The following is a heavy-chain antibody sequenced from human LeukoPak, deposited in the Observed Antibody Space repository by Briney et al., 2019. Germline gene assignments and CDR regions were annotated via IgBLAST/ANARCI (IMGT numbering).Heavy chain of an antibody. Sequence: GGSLRLSCAASGFTFDEYGISWVRQAPGKGLEWVSTINWNGGTTAYADSVKGRLTISRDNAKNSLYLQMNSLRAEDTALYYCATIITMAGGWGQGTLVTVSS. D-gene: IGHD3-10*01. CDR1: GFTFDEYG. CDR2: INWNGGTT. V-gene: IGHV3-20*04. J-gene: IGHJ4*02. CDR3: ATIITMAGG.